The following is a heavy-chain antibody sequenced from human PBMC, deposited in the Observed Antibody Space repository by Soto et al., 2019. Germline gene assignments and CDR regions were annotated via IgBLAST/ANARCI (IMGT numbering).Heavy chain of an antibody. Sequence: QVQLVQSGPEVKEPGASVKVSCKTSGYSFTTYAISWVRQAPGQGLEWMGWISAYNGNTNHAQRLQGRVTMVTDKSTNTPYMDLRSLTSADTGIYYSVRDLVDTPMAITEKYFDYWGQGTPVTFSS. CDR2: ISAYNGNT. D-gene: IGHD5-18*01. CDR1: GYSFTTYA. V-gene: IGHV1-18*01. J-gene: IGHJ4*02. CDR3: VRDLVDTPMAITEKYFDY.